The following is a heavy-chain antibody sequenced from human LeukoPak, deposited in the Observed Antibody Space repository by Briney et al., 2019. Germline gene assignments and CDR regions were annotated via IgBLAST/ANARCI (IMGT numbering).Heavy chain of an antibody. CDR1: GYSISSGYY. D-gene: IGHD5-12*01. J-gene: IGHJ4*02. Sequence: SETLSLTCAVSGYSISSGYYWGWIRQPPGKGLEWIGSIYHSGSTYYNPSLKSRVTISVDTSKNQFSLKLSSETAADTAVYYCARDYSGYEGVPDYWGQGTLVTVSS. V-gene: IGHV4-38-2*02. CDR2: IYHSGST. CDR3: ARDYSGYEGVPDY.